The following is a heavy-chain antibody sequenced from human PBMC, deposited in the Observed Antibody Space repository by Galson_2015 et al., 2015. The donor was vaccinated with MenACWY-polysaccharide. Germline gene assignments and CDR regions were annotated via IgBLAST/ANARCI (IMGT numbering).Heavy chain of an antibody. Sequence: LSLTCTVSGDSTTPYHWNWIRQPPGKGLEWIGSIHYSGSTKSNPSLKSRLTMSVDTSKNQISLMLTSVTAADTAVYFCAKDLQPDGKWDIDSWGQGTLVTVSS. CDR1: GDSTTPYH. CDR2: IHYSGST. D-gene: IGHD5-18*01. J-gene: IGHJ4*02. V-gene: IGHV4-59*01. CDR3: AKDLQPDGKWDIDS.